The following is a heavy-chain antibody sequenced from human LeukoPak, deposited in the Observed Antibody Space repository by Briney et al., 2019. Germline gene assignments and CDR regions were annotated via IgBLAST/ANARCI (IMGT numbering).Heavy chain of an antibody. J-gene: IGHJ4*02. CDR2: IYHSGST. D-gene: IGHD3-16*02. Sequence: SETLSLTCAVSGGSISSSNWWSWVRQPPGKGLEWIGEIYHSGSTNYNPSLKSRVTISVVKSKNQFSLKLSSVTAADTAVYYCASSGLRLGELSFDYWGQGTLVTVSS. V-gene: IGHV4-4*02. CDR3: ASSGLRLGELSFDY. CDR1: GGSISSSNW.